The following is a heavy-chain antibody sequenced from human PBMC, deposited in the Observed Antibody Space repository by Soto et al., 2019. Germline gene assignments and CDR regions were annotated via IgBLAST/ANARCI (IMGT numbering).Heavy chain of an antibody. D-gene: IGHD1-1*01. J-gene: IGHJ4*02. Sequence: VRSLRVCWAASGFPLSFYSMDWVLQDTGKGLEWISYITSTSSAINYADSVRGRFTISRDNAMRSLFLHMNSLRDEDTAVYYCARDGKGAAYTHGPYYFDYWGQGALVTVSS. CDR3: ARDGKGAAYTHGPYYFDY. V-gene: IGHV3-48*02. CDR1: GFPLSFYS. CDR2: ITSTSSAI.